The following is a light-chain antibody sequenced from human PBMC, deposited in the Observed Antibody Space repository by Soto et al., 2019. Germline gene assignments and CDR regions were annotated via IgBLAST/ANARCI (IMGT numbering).Light chain of an antibody. Sequence: DIQFTQSPSFLSASVGDIVTISCRASQGISSYLAWYQQKPGKAPKLLIYAASTLQSGVPSRFSGSGSGTEFTLTISSLQPEDFATYYCQQLNSYPLTFGGGTKVDIK. J-gene: IGKJ4*01. CDR3: QQLNSYPLT. CDR1: QGISSY. V-gene: IGKV1-9*01. CDR2: AAS.